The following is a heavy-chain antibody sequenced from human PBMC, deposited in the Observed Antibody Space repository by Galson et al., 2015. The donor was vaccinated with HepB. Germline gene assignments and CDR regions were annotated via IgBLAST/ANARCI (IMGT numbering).Heavy chain of an antibody. Sequence: SLRLSCAASGFTFSSYAMSWVRQAPGKGLEWVSAISGSGGSTYYADSVKGRFTISRDNSKNTLYLQMNSLRAEDTAVYYCAKSDYSSGWHWYFDLWGRGTLVTVSS. CDR1: GFTFSSYA. J-gene: IGHJ2*01. CDR2: ISGSGGST. D-gene: IGHD6-19*01. CDR3: AKSDYSSGWHWYFDL. V-gene: IGHV3-23*01.